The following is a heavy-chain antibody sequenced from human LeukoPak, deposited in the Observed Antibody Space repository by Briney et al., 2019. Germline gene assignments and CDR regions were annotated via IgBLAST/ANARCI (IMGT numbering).Heavy chain of an antibody. CDR3: ARDILSYCSSTSCYDYYYYYGMDV. D-gene: IGHD2-2*01. J-gene: IGHJ6*02. V-gene: IGHV3-7*04. Sequence: GGSLRLSCAASGFTFIGYWMSWVRQAPGKGLGWVAHIKQDGSETYYVDSVKGRFTISRDNAKNSLYLQMNRLRSEDTAVYYCARDILSYCSSTSCYDYYYYYGMDVWGQGTTVTVSS. CDR1: GFTFIGYW. CDR2: IKQDGSET.